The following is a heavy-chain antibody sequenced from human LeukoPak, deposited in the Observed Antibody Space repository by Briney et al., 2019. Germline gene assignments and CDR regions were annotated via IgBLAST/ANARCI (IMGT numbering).Heavy chain of an antibody. V-gene: IGHV1-69*01. CDR3: ARVAYCGGDCYSALAY. CDR1: GGTFSSDA. D-gene: IGHD2-21*02. CDR2: IIPIFGTA. Sequence: GASVTVSCKGSGGTFSSDAMSWVRQAPGQGLEWMGGIIPIFGTANYAQKFQGRVTITADESTSTAYMELSSLRSEDTAVYYCARVAYCGGDCYSALAYWGQGTLVTVSS. J-gene: IGHJ4*02.